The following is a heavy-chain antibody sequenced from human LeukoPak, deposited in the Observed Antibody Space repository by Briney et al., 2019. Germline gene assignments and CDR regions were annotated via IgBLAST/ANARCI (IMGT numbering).Heavy chain of an antibody. J-gene: IGHJ4*02. CDR3: ARAGRYYDSSGYYHLDFDY. V-gene: IGHV1-46*01. CDR1: GYIFTSFY. D-gene: IGHD3-22*01. Sequence: ASVKVSCKTSGYIFTSFYMHWVRQAPGQGLEWMGILNPSGGNTGYAQKFQGRVTMTRDTSTSTVYMELSSLRPEDTAVYYCARAGRYYDSSGYYHLDFDYWGQGTLVTVSS. CDR2: LNPSGGNT.